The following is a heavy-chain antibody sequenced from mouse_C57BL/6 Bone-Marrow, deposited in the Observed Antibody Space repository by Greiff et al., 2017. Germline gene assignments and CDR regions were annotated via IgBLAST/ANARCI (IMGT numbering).Heavy chain of an antibody. CDR3: ARGAITTVVARNFDV. J-gene: IGHJ1*03. Sequence: QVQLQQPGTELVKPGASVKLSCKASGYTFTSYWMHWVKQRPGQGLEWIGNINPSNGGTNYNEKFKSKATLTVDKSSSTAYMQLSSLTSEDSAVYYCARGAITTVVARNFDVWGTGTTVTVSS. CDR2: INPSNGGT. D-gene: IGHD1-1*01. V-gene: IGHV1-53*01. CDR1: GYTFTSYW.